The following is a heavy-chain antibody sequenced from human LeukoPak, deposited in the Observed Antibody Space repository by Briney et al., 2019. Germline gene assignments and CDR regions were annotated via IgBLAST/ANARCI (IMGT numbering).Heavy chain of an antibody. CDR1: GFTFSNAW. CDR3: ARVFCTSTSCPYFFDC. Sequence: GGSLRLSCAASGFTFSNAWMSWVRQAPGKGLEWVSYISSSSSTIYYADSVKGRFTISRDNAKNSLSLQMDSLRAEDTAVYYCARVFCTSTSCPYFFDCWGQGTLVTVSS. J-gene: IGHJ4*02. V-gene: IGHV3-48*01. CDR2: ISSSSSTI. D-gene: IGHD2-2*01.